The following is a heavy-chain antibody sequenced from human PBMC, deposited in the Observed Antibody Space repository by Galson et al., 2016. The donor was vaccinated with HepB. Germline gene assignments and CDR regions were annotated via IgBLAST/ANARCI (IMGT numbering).Heavy chain of an antibody. CDR3: ARDTYRSSSALFWI. CDR2: ISYDSTNK. Sequence: SLRLSCAASGFTFNTYAMHWVRQAPGKGLEWVAVISYDSTNKYYADSVKGRFTISRDNFKNTLYLQMNSLRPEDTAVYYCARDTYRSSSALFWIWGQGTLVTVAS. V-gene: IGHV3-30-3*01. D-gene: IGHD6-6*01. J-gene: IGHJ4*02. CDR1: GFTFNTYA.